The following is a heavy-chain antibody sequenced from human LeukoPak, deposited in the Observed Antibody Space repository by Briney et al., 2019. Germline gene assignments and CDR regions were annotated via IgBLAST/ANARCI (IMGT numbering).Heavy chain of an antibody. J-gene: IGHJ3*02. CDR1: GFTFSSDA. V-gene: IGHV3-53*01. CDR3: ARGSGDSSGYHSGHAFDI. Sequence: GGSLRLSCAASGFTFSSDAMHWVRQAPGKGLEWVSVIYSGGSTYYADSVKGRFTISRDNSKNTLYLQMNSLRAEDTAVYYCARGSGDSSGYHSGHAFDIWGQGTMVTVSS. CDR2: IYSGGST. D-gene: IGHD3-22*01.